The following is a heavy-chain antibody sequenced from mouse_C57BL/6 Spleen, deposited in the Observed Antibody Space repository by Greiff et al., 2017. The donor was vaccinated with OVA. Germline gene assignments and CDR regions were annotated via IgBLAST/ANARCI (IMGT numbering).Heavy chain of an antibody. CDR3: ARYYYGSGYDFDY. Sequence: VQLQQSGAELVKPGASVKISCKASGYAFSSYWMNWVKQRPGKGLEWIGQIYPGDGATNYNGKFKGKATLTADKSSSTAYLQLSSLTSEDSAVFFCARYYYGSGYDFDYWGQGTTLTVFS. CDR1: GYAFSSYW. CDR2: IYPGDGAT. D-gene: IGHD1-1*01. J-gene: IGHJ2*01. V-gene: IGHV1-80*01.